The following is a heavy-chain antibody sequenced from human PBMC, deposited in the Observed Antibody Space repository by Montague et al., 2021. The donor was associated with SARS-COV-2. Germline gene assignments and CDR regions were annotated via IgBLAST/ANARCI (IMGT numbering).Heavy chain of an antibody. J-gene: IGHJ2*01. Sequence: PALVKPTQTLTLTCTFSGFSLSTSGVGVGWIRQPPGKALEWLALIYWDDDKRYSPSLKSRLTITKDTSKNQVVLTMTNMDPVDTATYYCAHVGMACSGGSCYPKIKDWYFDLWGRSTLVTVSS. CDR2: IYWDDDK. CDR3: AHVGMACSGGSCYPKIKDWYFDL. V-gene: IGHV2-5*02. CDR1: GFSLSTSGVG. D-gene: IGHD2-15*01.